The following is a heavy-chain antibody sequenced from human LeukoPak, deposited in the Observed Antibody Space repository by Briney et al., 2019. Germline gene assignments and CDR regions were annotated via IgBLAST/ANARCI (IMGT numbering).Heavy chain of an antibody. V-gene: IGHV4-4*07. D-gene: IGHD6-13*01. CDR3: ACRITAGGYFDY. CDR2: IYKSGST. CDR1: GGSVSSYY. J-gene: IGHJ4*02. Sequence: SETLSLTCTVSGGSVSSYYWSWIRQPAGKGLEWIGRIYKSGSTYYNPSLTSRVSIARDTSKNQFSLRLSSVTAADTAVYYCACRITAGGYFDYWGQGTLVTVSS.